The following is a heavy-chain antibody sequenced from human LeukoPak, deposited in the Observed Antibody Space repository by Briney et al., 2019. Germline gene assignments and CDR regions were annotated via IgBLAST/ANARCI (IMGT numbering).Heavy chain of an antibody. CDR2: ISYDGTNK. CDR3: ARDGNSGWYTGENYYYYGMDV. CDR1: GFTFSSFA. D-gene: IGHD6-19*01. Sequence: GRSLRLSCAASGFTFSSFAMHWVRQAPDKGLEWVAVISYDGTNKDYADSVKGRFTMSRDNSKNTLNLQMNSLRLEDTALYYCARDGNSGWYTGENYYYYGMDVWGQGTTVTVSS. J-gene: IGHJ6*02. V-gene: IGHV3-30-3*01.